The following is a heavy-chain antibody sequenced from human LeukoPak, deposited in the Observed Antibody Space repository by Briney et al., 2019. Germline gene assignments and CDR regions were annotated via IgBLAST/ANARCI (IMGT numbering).Heavy chain of an antibody. V-gene: IGHV1-2*02. J-gene: IGHJ4*02. CDR2: INPNDGDT. D-gene: IGHD2-2*01. Sequence: ASVKVSCKASGYTFTGYYMHWVRQAPGQGFEWMGWINPNDGDTNYAQKLQGRVTMTRDTSISTAHMEVSRLRSDDTAVYYCARANFCSSSTCLFDYWGQGTLVTVSS. CDR3: ARANFCSSSTCLFDY. CDR1: GYTFTGYY.